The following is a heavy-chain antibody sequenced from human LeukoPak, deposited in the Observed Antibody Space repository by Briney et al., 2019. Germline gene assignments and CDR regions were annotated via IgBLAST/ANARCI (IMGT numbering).Heavy chain of an antibody. D-gene: IGHD5-12*01. J-gene: IGHJ4*02. CDR1: GGTFSSYA. V-gene: IGHV1-69*13. Sequence: SVKVSCKASGGTFSSYAISWVRQAPGQGLEWMGGIIPIFGTANYAQKFQGRVTITADESTSTAYMELSSLRSEDTAVYFCARVDGYSGYEEYFDYWGQGTLVTVSS. CDR3: ARVDGYSGYEEYFDY. CDR2: IIPIFGTA.